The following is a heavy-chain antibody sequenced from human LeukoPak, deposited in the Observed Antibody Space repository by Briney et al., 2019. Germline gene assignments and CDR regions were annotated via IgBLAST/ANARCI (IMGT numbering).Heavy chain of an antibody. D-gene: IGHD2-15*01. Sequence: ASVKVSCKASGYTFTSYAMHWVRQAPGQRLEWMGWINAGNGNTKYSQKFQGRVTITRDTSASTAYMELSSLRSEDTAVYYCARAPRIWNWFDLWGQGTLVTVSS. CDR1: GYTFTSYA. CDR3: ARAPRIWNWFDL. V-gene: IGHV1-3*01. CDR2: INAGNGNT. J-gene: IGHJ5*02.